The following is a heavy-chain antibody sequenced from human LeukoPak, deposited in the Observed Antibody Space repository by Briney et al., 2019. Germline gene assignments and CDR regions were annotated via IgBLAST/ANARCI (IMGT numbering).Heavy chain of an antibody. V-gene: IGHV4-34*01. CDR2: ISHSGSS. Sequence: SETLSLTCAVYGGSFSDYYWSWIRQSPGKGLEWIGEISHSGSSTYTPSLGSRVTISLDTPKNQISLKLSSVTAADTAVYYCAGGSGSWYPYWGQGTLVTVSS. CDR1: GGSFSDYY. CDR3: AGGSGSWYPY. J-gene: IGHJ4*02. D-gene: IGHD6-13*01.